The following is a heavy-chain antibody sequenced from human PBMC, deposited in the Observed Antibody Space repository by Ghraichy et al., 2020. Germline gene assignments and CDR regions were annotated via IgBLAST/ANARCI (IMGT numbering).Heavy chain of an antibody. V-gene: IGHV4-34*01. CDR2: INHSEST. D-gene: IGHD2-15*01. CDR1: GGSFSGYY. Sequence: SETLSLTCAVYGGSFSGYYCSWIRQPPGKGLERIGEINHSESTNCNPSLTRRVTMSVDTSKNQFSLKLSSVTAADTAVYYCARRTVVVAAMYFDYWGQGTLFTVS. J-gene: IGHJ4*02. CDR3: ARRTVVVAAMYFDY.